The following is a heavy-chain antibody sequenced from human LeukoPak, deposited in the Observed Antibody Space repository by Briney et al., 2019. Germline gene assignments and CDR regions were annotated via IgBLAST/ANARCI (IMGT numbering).Heavy chain of an antibody. D-gene: IGHD6-19*01. J-gene: IGHJ6*03. CDR3: ARGIAVADHYYMDV. Sequence: ASVKVSCKASGYTFTSYDINWVRQATGQGLEWMGWMNPNSGNTGYAQKFQGRVTMTRNTSISTAYMELSSLRSEDTAVYYCARGIAVADHYYMDVWGKGTTVTISS. V-gene: IGHV1-8*01. CDR2: MNPNSGNT. CDR1: GYTFTSYD.